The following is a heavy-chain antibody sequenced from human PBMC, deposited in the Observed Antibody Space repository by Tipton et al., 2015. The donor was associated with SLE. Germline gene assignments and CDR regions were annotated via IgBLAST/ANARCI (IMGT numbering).Heavy chain of an antibody. J-gene: IGHJ5*02. V-gene: IGHV4-30-4*01. CDR3: SRIYCSGGSCYFGGWFDP. CDR1: GGSISSYY. CDR2: IYYSGST. Sequence: LRLSCTVSGGSISSYYWSWIRQPPGKGLEWIGYIYYSGSTYYNPSLKSRVTISIDTSKNQFSLKLSSVTAADTAVYYCSRIYCSGGSCYFGGWFDPWGQGTLVTVSS. D-gene: IGHD2-15*01.